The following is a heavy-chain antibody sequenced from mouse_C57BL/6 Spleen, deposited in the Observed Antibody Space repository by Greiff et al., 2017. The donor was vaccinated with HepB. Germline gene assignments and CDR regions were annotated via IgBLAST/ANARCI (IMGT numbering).Heavy chain of an antibody. CDR1: GYTFTSYW. CDR3: ANSNYAAY. Sequence: VKLQQPGAELVRPGTSVKLSCKASGYTFTSYWMHWVKQRPGQGLEWIGVIDPSDSYTNYNQKFKGKATLTVDTSSSTAYMQLSSLTSEDSAVYYCANSNYAAYWGQGTLVTVSA. V-gene: IGHV1-59*01. CDR2: IDPSDSYT. D-gene: IGHD2-5*01. J-gene: IGHJ3*01.